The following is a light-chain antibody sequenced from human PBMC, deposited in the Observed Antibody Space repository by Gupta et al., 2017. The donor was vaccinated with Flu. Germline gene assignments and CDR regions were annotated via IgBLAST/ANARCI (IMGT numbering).Light chain of an antibody. V-gene: IGKV3-11*02. CDR2: DAS. J-gene: IGKJ3*01. Sequence: IVMTQSPPTLSLSPGERATLSCRASQDIKNYLDWYQQRRGQPPRLLIYDASVRATGIPARFSGSGSGRDFSLISSSLEPEDFGVYYCQQRAAWPSFGPGTTVDI. CDR1: QDIKNY. CDR3: QQRAAWPS.